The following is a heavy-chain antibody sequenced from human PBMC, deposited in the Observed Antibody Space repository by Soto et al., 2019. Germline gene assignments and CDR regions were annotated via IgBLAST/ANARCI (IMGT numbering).Heavy chain of an antibody. D-gene: IGHD3-22*01. J-gene: IGHJ5*02. CDR2: ISSSRVNYT. CDR3: ARDPSSGSP. Sequence: NPGGSLRLSCAASGFTFSDYYMSWIRQAPGKGLEWVSYISSSRVNYTDYADSVKGRFTISRDNAKKSLYLQMKNLRAEDTAVYYCARDPSSGSPWGQGTLVTVSS. V-gene: IGHV3-11*05. CDR1: GFTFSDYY.